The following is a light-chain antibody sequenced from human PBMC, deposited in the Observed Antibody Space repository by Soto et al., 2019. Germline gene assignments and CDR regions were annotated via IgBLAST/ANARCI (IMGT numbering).Light chain of an antibody. Sequence: EIVMTQSPATLSVSPGERATLSCRANQAVSSNLAWYQQKLGQAPRLLIYGASTRATGIPARFSASGSGTEFTLTISSLQSEDFAVYYCQHYNHWISTLGEGTRLEIK. CDR1: QAVSSN. CDR3: QHYNHWIST. V-gene: IGKV3D-15*01. CDR2: GAS. J-gene: IGKJ5*01.